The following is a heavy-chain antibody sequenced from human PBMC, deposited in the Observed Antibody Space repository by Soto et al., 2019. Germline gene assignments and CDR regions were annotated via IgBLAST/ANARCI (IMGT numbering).Heavy chain of an antibody. V-gene: IGHV1-69*13. CDR1: GGTFSSYA. CDR3: ARVGYYYGSGVNWFDP. J-gene: IGHJ5*02. Sequence: SVKVSCKASGGTFSSYAIRWVRQAPGQGLEWMGGIIPIFGTANYAQKFQGRVTITADESTSTAYMELSSLRSEDTAVYYCARVGYYYGSGVNWFDPWGQGTLVTVSS. D-gene: IGHD3-10*01. CDR2: IIPIFGTA.